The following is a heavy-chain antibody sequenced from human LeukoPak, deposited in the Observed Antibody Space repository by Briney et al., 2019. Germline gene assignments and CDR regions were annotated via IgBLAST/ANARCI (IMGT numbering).Heavy chain of an antibody. CDR1: GFTFSSYG. V-gene: IGHV3-30*03. Sequence: SGGSLRLSCAASGFTFSSYGMHWVRQAPGKGLDWVAVISNDGSKKYYAGSVKGRFTISRDNSKNTLYLQMNSLRAEDTAVYYCARAPYDFWSGYMLYYYGMDVWGQGTTVTVSS. CDR2: ISNDGSKK. J-gene: IGHJ6*02. CDR3: ARAPYDFWSGYMLYYYGMDV. D-gene: IGHD3-3*01.